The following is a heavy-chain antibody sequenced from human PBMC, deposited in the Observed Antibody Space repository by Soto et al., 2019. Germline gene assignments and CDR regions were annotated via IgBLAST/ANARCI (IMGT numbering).Heavy chain of an antibody. CDR1: GYSFTSYW. Sequence: GESLKISCKCSGYSFTSYWISWVRQMPGKGLEWMGRIDPSDSYTNYSPSFQGHVTISADKSISTAYLQWSSLKASDTAMYYCARDSSGYYYDYYYGMDVWGPGSLVTVSS. V-gene: IGHV5-10-1*01. CDR3: ARDSSGYYYDYYYGMDV. CDR2: IDPSDSYT. J-gene: IGHJ6*02. D-gene: IGHD3-22*01.